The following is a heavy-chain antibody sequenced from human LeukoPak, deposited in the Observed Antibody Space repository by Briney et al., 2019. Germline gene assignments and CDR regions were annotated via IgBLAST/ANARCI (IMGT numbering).Heavy chain of an antibody. V-gene: IGHV3-15*01. J-gene: IGHJ5*02. CDR2: IKGKSDGATT. CDR1: GFSFSNAL. Sequence: GGSLRLSCAASGFSFSNALMSWVRQAPGKGLEWLGRIKGKSDGATTSYAAPVKDRFGISRDDSKSTLYLQMNSLKTEDTAVYYCTAVPDPIVWFGELYRWGQGALVTVSS. CDR3: TAVPDPIVWFGELYR. D-gene: IGHD3-10*01.